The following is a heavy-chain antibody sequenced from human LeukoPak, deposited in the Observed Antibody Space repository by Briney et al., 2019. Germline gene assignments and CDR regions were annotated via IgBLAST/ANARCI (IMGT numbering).Heavy chain of an antibody. J-gene: IGHJ4*02. D-gene: IGHD6-13*01. Sequence: PGGSLRLSCAASGFTFSNYWMSCVRHAPGKGLEWVPNIKEDGREKYYVDSVKGRFTISRDNAKNSLYLQMNSLRAEDTAVYYCARDRSSIAATGTLFDYWGQGTLVTVSS. CDR3: ARDRSSIAATGTLFDY. V-gene: IGHV3-7*01. CDR2: IKEDGREK. CDR1: GFTFSNYW.